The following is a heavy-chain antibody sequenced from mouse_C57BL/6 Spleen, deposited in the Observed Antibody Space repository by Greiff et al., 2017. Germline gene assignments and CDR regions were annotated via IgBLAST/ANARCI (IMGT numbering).Heavy chain of an antibody. CDR3: AKTITTGPDY. D-gene: IGHD1-1*01. Sequence: VQLQQSGPELVKPGASVKISCKASGYTFTDYYMNWVKQSHGKSLEWIGDINPNNGGTSYNQKFKGKATLTVDKSSSTAYMELRSLTSEDSAVYYCAKTITTGPDYWGQGTTLTVSS. V-gene: IGHV1-26*01. J-gene: IGHJ2*01. CDR1: GYTFTDYY. CDR2: INPNNGGT.